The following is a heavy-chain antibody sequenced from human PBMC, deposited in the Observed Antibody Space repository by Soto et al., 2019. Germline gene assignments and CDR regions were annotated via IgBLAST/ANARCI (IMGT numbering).Heavy chain of an antibody. V-gene: IGHV1-18*01. J-gene: IGHJ5*02. CDR1: GYTFTNYG. Sequence: ASVKVSCKASGYTFTNYGISWVRQAPGQGLEWMGWISAYNGNTNYAQKLQGRVTMTTDTSTSTAYMELRSLRSDDTAVYYCARERIGEPYKWFDPWGQGTLVTVSS. CDR3: ARERIGEPYKWFDP. CDR2: ISAYNGNT. D-gene: IGHD3-10*01.